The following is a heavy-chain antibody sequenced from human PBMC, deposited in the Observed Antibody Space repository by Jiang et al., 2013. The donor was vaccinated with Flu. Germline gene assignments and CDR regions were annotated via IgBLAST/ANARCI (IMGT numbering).Heavy chain of an antibody. J-gene: IGHJ6*02. D-gene: IGHD1-1*01. Sequence: ELLKPSETLSLTCAIYGGSFSGYSWSWIRQPPGKGLEWVGEINYTGRTNYNPSLKSRVTMSLDTSKNRLSLKLTSMTAADTAVYFCARDDKGMDVWGQGPRSPSP. V-gene: IGHV4-34*01. CDR1: GGSFSGYS. CDR3: ARDDKGMDV. CDR2: INYTGRT.